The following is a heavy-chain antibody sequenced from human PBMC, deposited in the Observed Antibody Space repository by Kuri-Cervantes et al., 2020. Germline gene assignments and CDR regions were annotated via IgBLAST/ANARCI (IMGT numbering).Heavy chain of an antibody. CDR3: ARGYFSSWEGQFDY. J-gene: IGHJ4*02. CDR1: GYTFTSYD. CDR2: MNPNSGNT. V-gene: IGHV1-8*01. Sequence: ASVKVSCKASGYTFTSYDINWVRQATGQGLEWMGWMNPNSGNTGYAQKFQGRVTMTRNTSISTAYMGLSSLRSEDTAVYYCARGYFSSWEGQFDYWGQGTLVTVSS. D-gene: IGHD6-13*01.